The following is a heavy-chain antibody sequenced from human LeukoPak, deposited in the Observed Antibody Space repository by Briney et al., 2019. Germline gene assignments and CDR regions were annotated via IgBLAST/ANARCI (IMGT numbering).Heavy chain of an antibody. D-gene: IGHD3-22*01. CDR3: ARGVVGGYHYPFDY. CDR2: ISYDGSNK. CDR1: GFTFSSYA. V-gene: IGHV3-30*04. Sequence: GRSLRLSCAASGFTFSSYAMHWVRQAPGKGLEWVAVISYDGSNKYYADSVKGRFTISRDNSKNTLYLQMNSLRAEDTAVYYCARGVVGGYHYPFDYWGQGTLVTVSS. J-gene: IGHJ4*02.